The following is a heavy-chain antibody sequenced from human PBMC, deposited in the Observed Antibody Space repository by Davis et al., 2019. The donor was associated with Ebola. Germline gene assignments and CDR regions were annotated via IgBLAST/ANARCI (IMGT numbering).Heavy chain of an antibody. D-gene: IGHD4-23*01. CDR1: DDSISSSTYY. J-gene: IGHJ3*02. Sequence: PSETLSLTCTVYDDSISSSTYYWGWIRQPPGEGLEWIGTISYGGSTYYNPSLKSRLTISVDTSKTQFSLKLRSVTAADTAVYYCARKTVGTMREIWGQGTMVTVSS. CDR2: ISYGGST. CDR3: ARKTVGTMREI. V-gene: IGHV4-39*01.